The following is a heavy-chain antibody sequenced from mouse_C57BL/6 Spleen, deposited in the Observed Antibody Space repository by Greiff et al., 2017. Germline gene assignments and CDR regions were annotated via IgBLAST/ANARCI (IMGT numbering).Heavy chain of an antibody. Sequence: DVKLVESGGGLVQPGGSMKLSCAASGFTFSDAWMDWVRQSPEKGLEWVAEIRNKANNHATYYAESVKGRFTISRDDSKSSVYLQMNSLRAEDTGIYYCTRRGSNYVDWYFDVWGTGTTVTVSS. J-gene: IGHJ1*03. CDR3: TRRGSNYVDWYFDV. D-gene: IGHD2-5*01. V-gene: IGHV6-6*01. CDR2: IRNKANNHAT. CDR1: GFTFSDAW.